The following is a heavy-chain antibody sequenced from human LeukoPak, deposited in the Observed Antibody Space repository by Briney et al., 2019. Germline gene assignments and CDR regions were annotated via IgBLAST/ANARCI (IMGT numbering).Heavy chain of an antibody. CDR1: GYTFTGYY. D-gene: IGHD6-13*01. CDR3: ARAAAAGTQAYYGMDV. Sequence: GASVKVSCKASGYTFTGYYMHWVRQAPGQGLEWMGWINPNSGGTNYAQKFQGRVTMTRDTPISTAYMELSRLRSDDTAVYYCARAAAAGTQAYYGMDVWGQGTTVTVPS. J-gene: IGHJ6*02. V-gene: IGHV1-2*02. CDR2: INPNSGGT.